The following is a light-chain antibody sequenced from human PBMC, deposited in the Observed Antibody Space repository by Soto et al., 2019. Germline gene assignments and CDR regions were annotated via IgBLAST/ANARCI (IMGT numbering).Light chain of an antibody. CDR2: DAS. V-gene: IGKV1-5*01. J-gene: IGKJ1*01. CDR3: QQYSGSSWT. Sequence: DMQMTQSPSTLSASVGARVTITCRASQSIGDWLAWYQQKPGKAPKLLIYDASILQSGVPSRFSGSGSGTEFTLTISSLQPDDLATYYCQQYSGSSWTFGQGTKV. CDR1: QSIGDW.